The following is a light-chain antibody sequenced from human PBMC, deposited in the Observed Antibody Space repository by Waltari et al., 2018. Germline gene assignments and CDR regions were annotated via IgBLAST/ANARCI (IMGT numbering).Light chain of an antibody. V-gene: IGLV1-47*01. CDR2: RND. CDR1: TSNIGRSY. CDR3: AAWDDSLNGSV. Sequence: QSVLTQPPSASGTPGQRVTISCSGSTSNIGRSYVFWYQQLPGTAPKLLIHRNDQRPSGVPDRFSGSKSGTSASLAITGLRSEDEADYYCAAWDDSLNGSVFGSGTKVTVL. J-gene: IGLJ6*01.